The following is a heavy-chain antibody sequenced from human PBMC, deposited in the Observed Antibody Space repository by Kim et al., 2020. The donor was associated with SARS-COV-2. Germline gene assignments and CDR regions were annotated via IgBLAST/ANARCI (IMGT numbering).Heavy chain of an antibody. J-gene: IGHJ5*02. Sequence: GGSLRLSCAASGFTFSSYAMHWVRQAPGKGLEYVSAISSNGGSTYYANSVKGRFTISRDNSKNTLYLQMGSLRAEDMAVYYCAGGTWFDPWGQGTLVTVS. D-gene: IGHD3-16*01. CDR2: ISSNGGST. CDR1: GFTFSSYA. CDR3: AGGTWFDP. V-gene: IGHV3-64*01.